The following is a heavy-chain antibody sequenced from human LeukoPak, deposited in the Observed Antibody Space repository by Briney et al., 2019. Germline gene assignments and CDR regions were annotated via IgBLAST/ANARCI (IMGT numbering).Heavy chain of an antibody. V-gene: IGHV1-2*02. Sequence: ASVKVSCKAPGYTFTGYYMHWVRQGPGQGLEWMGWINPNSGGTNYAQKFQGRVTMTRDTSLSTAYMELSRLISDDAAVYFCARVAIFDYGDYYFDYWGQGTKVTVST. D-gene: IGHD4-17*01. CDR1: GYTFTGYY. CDR2: INPNSGGT. J-gene: IGHJ4*02. CDR3: ARVAIFDYGDYYFDY.